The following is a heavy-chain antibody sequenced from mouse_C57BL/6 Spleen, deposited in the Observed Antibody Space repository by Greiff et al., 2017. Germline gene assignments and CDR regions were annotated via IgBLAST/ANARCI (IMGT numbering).Heavy chain of an antibody. J-gene: IGHJ1*03. V-gene: IGHV3-6*01. Sequence: VQLQQSGPGLVKPSQSLSLTCSVTGYSITSGYYWNWIRQFPGNKLEWMGYISYDGSNNYNPSLKNRISITRDTSKNQFFLKLNSVTTEDTATYYCARDDEYDGGWYFDVWGTGTTVTVSS. CDR1: GYSITSGYY. D-gene: IGHD2-4*01. CDR3: ARDDEYDGGWYFDV. CDR2: ISYDGSN.